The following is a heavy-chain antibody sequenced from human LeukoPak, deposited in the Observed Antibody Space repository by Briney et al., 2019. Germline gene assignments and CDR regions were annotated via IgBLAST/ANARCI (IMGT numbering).Heavy chain of an antibody. CDR2: IYYSGST. V-gene: IGHV4-59*01. D-gene: IGHD1-26*01. J-gene: IGHJ6*02. Sequence: SETLSLTCTVSSGSISSYYWSWIRQPPGKGLEWIGYIYYSGSTNYNPSLKSRVTISVDTSKNQFSLKLSSVTAADTAVYYCARSTEHYYYYYGMDVWGQGTMVTVSS. CDR1: SGSISSYY. CDR3: ARSTEHYYYYYGMDV.